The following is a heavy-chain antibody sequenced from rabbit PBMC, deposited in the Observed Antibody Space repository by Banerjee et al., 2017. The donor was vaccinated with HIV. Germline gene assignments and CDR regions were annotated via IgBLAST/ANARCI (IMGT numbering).Heavy chain of an antibody. Sequence: QEQLVESGGGLVTLGGSLKLSCKVSGIDFSTYGISWVRQAPGKGLEWIAYIYPGFGTTDYASWVNGRFTISLDNAQNTVFLQMTSLTAADTATYFCARSAYAGSAWAMDLWGQGTLVTVS. CDR3: ARSAYAGSAWAMDL. D-gene: IGHD4-2*01. CDR1: GIDFSTYG. V-gene: IGHV1S47*01. J-gene: IGHJ6*01. CDR2: IYPGFGTT.